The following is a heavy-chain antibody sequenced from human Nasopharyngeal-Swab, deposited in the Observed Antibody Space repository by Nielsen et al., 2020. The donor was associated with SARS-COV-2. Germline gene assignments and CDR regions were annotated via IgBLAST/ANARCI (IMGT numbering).Heavy chain of an antibody. Sequence: ASVKVSCKASGGTFSNYGISWVRQAPGQGLEWMGWISAHNGHTNYAQKFQVRVTMTTDTSTNTAYMELRTLRSDDTAVYYCARDLFPYNVFWSPQMYWGQGTLVTVSS. V-gene: IGHV1-18*01. CDR1: GGTFSNYG. CDR3: ARDLFPYNVFWSPQMY. CDR2: ISAHNGHT. D-gene: IGHD3-3*01. J-gene: IGHJ4*02.